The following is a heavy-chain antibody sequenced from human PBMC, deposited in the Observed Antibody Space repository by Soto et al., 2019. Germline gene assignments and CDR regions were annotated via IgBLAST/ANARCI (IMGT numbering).Heavy chain of an antibody. D-gene: IGHD3-10*01. CDR1: GFTFSSYG. CDR2: ISYDGSNK. CDR3: AKLWFGELLSDY. Sequence: SLRLSCAASGFTFSSYGMHWVRQAPGKGLEWVAVISYDGSNKYCADSVKGRFTISRDNSKNTLYLQMNSLRAEDTAVYYCAKLWFGELLSDYWGQGTLVTVSS. V-gene: IGHV3-30*18. J-gene: IGHJ4*02.